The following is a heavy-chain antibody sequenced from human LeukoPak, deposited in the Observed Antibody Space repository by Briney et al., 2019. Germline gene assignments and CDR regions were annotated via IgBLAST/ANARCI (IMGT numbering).Heavy chain of an antibody. D-gene: IGHD6-13*01. CDR1: GGSISSSSYY. CDR3: AREHRRQQLAFDY. CDR2: IYYSGST. J-gene: IGHJ4*02. Sequence: PSETLSLTCTVSGGSISSSSYYWGWIRQPPGKGLEWIGSIYYSGSTYYNPSLKSRVTISVDTSKNQFSLKLSSVTAADTAVYYCAREHRRQQLAFDYWGQGTLVTVSS. V-gene: IGHV4-39*07.